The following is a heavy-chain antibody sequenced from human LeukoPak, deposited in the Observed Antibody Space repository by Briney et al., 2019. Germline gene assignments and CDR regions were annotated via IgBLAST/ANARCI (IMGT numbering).Heavy chain of an antibody. D-gene: IGHD6-19*01. CDR3: ARDVKTPEKWIAVAGLSFDY. J-gene: IGHJ4*02. CDR2: IYYSGST. CDR1: GGSISSSSYY. Sequence: SETLSLTCTVSGGSISSSSYYWGWIRQPPGKGLEWIGSIYYSGSTYYNPSLKSRVTISVDTSKNQFSLKLSSVTAADTAVYYCARDVKTPEKWIAVAGLSFDYWGQGTLVTVSS. V-gene: IGHV4-39*07.